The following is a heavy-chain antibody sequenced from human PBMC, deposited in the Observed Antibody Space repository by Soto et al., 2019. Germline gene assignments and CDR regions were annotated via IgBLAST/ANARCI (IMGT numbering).Heavy chain of an antibody. Sequence: ASVTVSCTASVYSFSFYGINWVRQATGQGLEWMGWINPSDGNRNFAQKFEDRVTMTTATSTNTVFLELRSLKSDDTAIYYCARDRLRGYDSSGFYSWGQGTMVTVSS. CDR1: VYSFSFYG. V-gene: IGHV1-18*01. CDR3: ARDRLRGYDSSGFYS. CDR2: INPSDGNR. D-gene: IGHD3-22*01. J-gene: IGHJ4*02.